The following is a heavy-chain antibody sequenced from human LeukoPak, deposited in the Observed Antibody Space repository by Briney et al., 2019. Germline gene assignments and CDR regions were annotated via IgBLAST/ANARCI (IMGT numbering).Heavy chain of an antibody. D-gene: IGHD6-19*01. V-gene: IGHV4-39*01. CDR3: ARHVPSRVRASGWYGEFDY. J-gene: IGHJ4*02. CDR2: IYYSGTT. Sequence: SETLSLTCTVSGGSVSSGGYYWGWIRQPPGKGLEWIGTIYYSGTTYYSPSLKSRVIISVDTSKNQFSLKLSSVTAADTAAYYCARHVPSRVRASGWYGEFDYWGQGTLVTVSS. CDR1: GGSVSSGGYY.